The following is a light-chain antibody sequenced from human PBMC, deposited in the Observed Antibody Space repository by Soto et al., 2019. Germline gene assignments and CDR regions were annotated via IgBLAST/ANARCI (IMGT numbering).Light chain of an antibody. CDR1: QSIGTY. J-gene: IGKJ5*01. V-gene: IGKV3-11*01. CDR2: NAS. Sequence: EIVLTQSPATLSLSPGERATLSCRARQSIGTYLAWYQQRPGQAPRLLIFNASNRATGIPVRFSGSGSGTDFNLPISSLEPEDFAVYYCQQRGNWPTISVGQGTRLDIK. CDR3: QQRGNWPTIS.